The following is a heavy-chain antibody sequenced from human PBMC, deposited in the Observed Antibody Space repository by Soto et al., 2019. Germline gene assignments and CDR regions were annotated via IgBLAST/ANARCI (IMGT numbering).Heavy chain of an antibody. CDR1: GGTFSSYA. D-gene: IGHD3-3*01. CDR2: IIPIFGTA. Sequence: ASVKVSFKASGGTFSSYAISWVRQAPGQGLEWMGGIIPIFGTANYAQKFQGRVTITADESTSTAYMELSSLRSEDTAVYYCARGLRQVPIFGVVIMPEIYYYYGMDVWGQGTTVTVSS. V-gene: IGHV1-69*13. J-gene: IGHJ6*02. CDR3: ARGLRQVPIFGVVIMPEIYYYYGMDV.